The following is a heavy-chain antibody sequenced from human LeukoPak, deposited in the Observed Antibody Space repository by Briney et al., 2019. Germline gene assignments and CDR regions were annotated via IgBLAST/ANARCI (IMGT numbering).Heavy chain of an antibody. J-gene: IGHJ1*01. V-gene: IGHV3-23*01. Sequence: TGGSLRLSCAVSGFSFANEYMSWVRQAPGKGLEWVSAISGSGGSTYYADSVKGRFTISRDNSKNTLYLQMNSLRAEDTAVYYCAKDLRYYYDSSGYYPEYFQHWGQGTLVTVSS. CDR1: GFSFANEY. D-gene: IGHD3-22*01. CDR3: AKDLRYYYDSSGYYPEYFQH. CDR2: ISGSGGST.